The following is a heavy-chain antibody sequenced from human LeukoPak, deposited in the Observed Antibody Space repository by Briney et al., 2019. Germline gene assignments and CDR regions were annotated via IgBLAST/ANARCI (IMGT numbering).Heavy chain of an antibody. Sequence: SETLSLTCTVSGGSISSYYWSWIRQPPGKGLEWIGYIYYSGSTSYNPSLKSRVTISVDTSKNQFSLKLSSVTAAGTAVYYCARAGDYYDSLFPFDYWGQGALVTVSS. CDR2: IYYSGST. D-gene: IGHD3-22*01. CDR3: ARAGDYYDSLFPFDY. J-gene: IGHJ4*02. CDR1: GGSISSYY. V-gene: IGHV4-59*01.